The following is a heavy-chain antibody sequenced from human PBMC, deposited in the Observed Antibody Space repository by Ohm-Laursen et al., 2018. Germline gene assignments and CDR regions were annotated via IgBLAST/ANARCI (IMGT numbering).Heavy chain of an antibody. Sequence: SDTLSLTCTVSGDSINNSYWSWIRQPPGKGLEWIGFISNSGNTNYNPSLKSRVTISVDTSKNQISLKLGSVTVADTAVFYCARRGSGGRSFDYWGQGSLVTVSS. D-gene: IGHD2-15*01. J-gene: IGHJ4*02. CDR3: ARRGSGGRSFDY. CDR2: ISNSGNT. V-gene: IGHV4-59*08. CDR1: GDSINNSY.